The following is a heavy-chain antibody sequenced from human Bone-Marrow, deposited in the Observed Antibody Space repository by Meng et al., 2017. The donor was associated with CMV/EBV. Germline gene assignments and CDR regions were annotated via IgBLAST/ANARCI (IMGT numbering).Heavy chain of an antibody. V-gene: IGHV3-15*01. D-gene: IGHD3-3*01. CDR2: IKSKTDGGTT. Sequence: GGSLRLSCAASGFTFSNAWMSWVRQAPGKGLEWVGRIKSKTDGGTTDYAAPVKGRFTISRDDSKNTLYLQMNSLRAEDTAVYYCARDPHDFWSGKDWCDSWGQGILVTVSS. CDR3: ARDPHDFWSGKDWCDS. J-gene: IGHJ5*01. CDR1: GFTFSNAW.